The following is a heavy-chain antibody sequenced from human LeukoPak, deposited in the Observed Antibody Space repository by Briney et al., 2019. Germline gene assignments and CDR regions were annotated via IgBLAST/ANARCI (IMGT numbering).Heavy chain of an antibody. D-gene: IGHD6-19*01. CDR1: GXSFSGYY. J-gene: IGHJ4*02. CDR3: ARGTGYSSGCPDY. Sequence: SETLSLTCAVYGXSFSGYYWSWIRQPPGKGLEWIGEINHSGSTNYNPSLKSRVTLSVDKSKNQFSLKLSSVTAADTAVYYCARGTGYSSGCPDYWGQGTLVTVSS. V-gene: IGHV4-34*01. CDR2: INHSGST.